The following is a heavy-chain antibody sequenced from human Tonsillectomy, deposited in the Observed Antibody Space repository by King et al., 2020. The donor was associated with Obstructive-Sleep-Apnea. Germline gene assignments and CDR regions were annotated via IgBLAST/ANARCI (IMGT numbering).Heavy chain of an antibody. CDR2: ISSSSSTI. J-gene: IGHJ4*02. CDR3: ANIPNLYY. V-gene: IGHV3-48*01. CDR1: GFTFSSYS. Sequence: QLVQSGGGLVQPGGSLRLSCAASGFTFSSYSMNWVRQAPGKGLEWVSYISSSSSTIYYADSVKGRFTISRDNSKNTLYLQMNSLRAEDTAVYYCANIPNLYYWGQGTLVTVSS.